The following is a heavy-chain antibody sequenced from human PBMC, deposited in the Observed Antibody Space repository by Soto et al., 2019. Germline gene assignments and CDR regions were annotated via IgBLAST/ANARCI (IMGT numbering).Heavy chain of an antibody. D-gene: IGHD3-10*01. Sequence: SETLSLTCTVSGGSISSSSYYWGWIRQPPGKGLEWIGSIYYSGSTYYNPSLKSRVTISVDTSKNQFSLKLSSVTAADKAVYYCAIRGLPRRPYYGSGRNWFDPWGQGTLVTVSS. CDR3: AIRGLPRRPYYGSGRNWFDP. J-gene: IGHJ5*02. CDR1: GGSISSSSYY. CDR2: IYYSGST. V-gene: IGHV4-39*01.